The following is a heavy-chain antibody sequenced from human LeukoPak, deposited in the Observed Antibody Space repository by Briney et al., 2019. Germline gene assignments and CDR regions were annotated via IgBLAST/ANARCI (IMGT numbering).Heavy chain of an antibody. CDR2: IYPGDSDT. CDR1: GSIFTSSW. Sequence: GGSLQISCSGSGSIFTSSWIGWVRQLPGKGLEWMGIIYPGDSDTRYSPSFQGQVTISADKSISTAYLQWSSLKASDTAMYYCAIYSDTYYFDHWGQGTLVTVSS. V-gene: IGHV5-51*01. D-gene: IGHD1-26*01. J-gene: IGHJ4*02. CDR3: AIYSDTYYFDH.